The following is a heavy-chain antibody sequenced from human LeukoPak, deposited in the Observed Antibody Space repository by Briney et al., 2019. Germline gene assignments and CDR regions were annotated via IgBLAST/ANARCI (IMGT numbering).Heavy chain of an antibody. CDR3: TTWDEKYSFLAHWDDAFAI. CDR2: IKDKSQGATR. Sequence: PGGSLRLSCEASGLIFSNAWMTWVRQAPGKGLEWVGRIKDKSQGATRDYAAPVRDRFSISRDDSKNTVYLQINSLKIEDTAVYYCTTWDEKYSFLAHWDDAFAIWGQGTKVTVSS. V-gene: IGHV3-15*01. D-gene: IGHD5/OR15-5a*01. CDR1: GLIFSNAW. J-gene: IGHJ3*02.